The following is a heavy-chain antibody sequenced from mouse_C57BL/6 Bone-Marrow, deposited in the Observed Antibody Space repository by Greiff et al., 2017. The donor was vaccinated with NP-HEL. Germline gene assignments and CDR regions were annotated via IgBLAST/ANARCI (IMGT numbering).Heavy chain of an antibody. Sequence: EVQRVESGGGLVQPKGSLKLSCAASGFSFNTYAMNWVRQAPGKGLEWVARIRSKSNNYATYYADSVKDRFTISRDDSASMLYRQMNNLKTEDTAMYYCVRHALTRITPYWYFDVWGTGTTVTVSS. CDR3: VRHALTRITPYWYFDV. J-gene: IGHJ1*03. CDR1: GFSFNTYA. D-gene: IGHD2-12*01. CDR2: IRSKSNNYAT. V-gene: IGHV10-1*01.